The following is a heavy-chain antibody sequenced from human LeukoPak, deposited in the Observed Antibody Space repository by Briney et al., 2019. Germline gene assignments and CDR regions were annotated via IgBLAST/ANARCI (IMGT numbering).Heavy chain of an antibody. CDR1: GFTFSSYA. V-gene: IGHV3-30*04. D-gene: IGHD3-10*01. CDR3: LSARVGGFDY. J-gene: IGHJ4*02. Sequence: GGSLRLSCAASGFTFSSYAMHWVRQAPGKGLEWVAVISYDGSNKYYADSVKGRFTISRDNSKNTLYLQMNSLRAEDTAVYYCLSARVGGFDYWGQGTLVTVSS. CDR2: ISYDGSNK.